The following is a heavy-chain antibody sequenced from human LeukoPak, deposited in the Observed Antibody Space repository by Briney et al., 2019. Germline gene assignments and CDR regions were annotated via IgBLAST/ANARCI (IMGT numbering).Heavy chain of an antibody. D-gene: IGHD5-18*01. Sequence: ASVKVSCKASGYTFTGYYMHWVRQAPGQGLEWMGWINPNSGGTNYAQKFQGRVTMTRDTSIRTAYMELSRLRSDDTAVYYCARGESWIQLWLTDYWGQGTLVTVSS. V-gene: IGHV1-2*02. CDR2: INPNSGGT. CDR3: ARGESWIQLWLTDY. J-gene: IGHJ4*02. CDR1: GYTFTGYY.